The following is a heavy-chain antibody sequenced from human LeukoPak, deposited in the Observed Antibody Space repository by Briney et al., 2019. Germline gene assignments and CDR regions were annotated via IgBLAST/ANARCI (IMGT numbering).Heavy chain of an antibody. Sequence: GGSLRLSCTTSTFTFSNYAMSWVRPAPGKGLEWITIISGSGSRTYYVDSVKGTFTISRDNYKNKLFLKLNSLRAKDTAVYYCATRIHIWSTVEYWGQGTLVTVSS. CDR1: TFTFSNYA. J-gene: IGHJ4*02. D-gene: IGHD5-18*01. V-gene: IGHV3-23*01. CDR3: ATRIHIWSTVEY. CDR2: ISGSGSRT.